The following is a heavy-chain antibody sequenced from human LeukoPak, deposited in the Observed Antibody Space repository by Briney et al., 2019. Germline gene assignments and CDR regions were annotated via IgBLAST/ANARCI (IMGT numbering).Heavy chain of an antibody. CDR2: IYYSGST. CDR1: GGSISSYY. Sequence: PSETLSLTCTVSGGSISSYYWSWIRQPPGKGLEWIGYIYYSGSTNYNPSLKSRVTISVDTSKNQFSLKLSSVTAADTAVYYCARNPFYYYYYGMDVWGQGTTVTVSS. J-gene: IGHJ6*02. CDR3: ARNPFYYYYYGMDV. V-gene: IGHV4-59*12.